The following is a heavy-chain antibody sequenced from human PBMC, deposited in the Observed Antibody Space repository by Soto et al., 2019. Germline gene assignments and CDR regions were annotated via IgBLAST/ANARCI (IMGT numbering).Heavy chain of an antibody. Sequence: SQTLSLTCAISGDSVSSNSAAWNWIRQFPSRGLEWLGRTYYRSKWYNDYAVSVKSRITINPDTSKNQFSLQLNSVTPEDTAVYYCAKGIAAVVHGWFDPWGQGTLVSVSS. CDR2: TYYRSKWYN. D-gene: IGHD6-13*01. CDR1: GDSVSSNSAA. V-gene: IGHV6-1*01. J-gene: IGHJ5*02. CDR3: AKGIAAVVHGWFDP.